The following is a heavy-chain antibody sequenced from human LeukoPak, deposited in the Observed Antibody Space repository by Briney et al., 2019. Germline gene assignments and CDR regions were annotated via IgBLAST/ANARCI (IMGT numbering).Heavy chain of an antibody. Sequence: PGGSLRLSCAASGFDFSTYSIDWFRQAPGKGLEWVSYISSSSSNIYHADSVKGRFTISRDNAKNSLHLQMNSLRAEDTAVYYCARVGRSGWTVDYWGQGTLVTVSS. CDR1: GFDFSTYS. CDR2: ISSSSSNI. J-gene: IGHJ4*02. V-gene: IGHV3-48*04. D-gene: IGHD6-19*01. CDR3: ARVGRSGWTVDY.